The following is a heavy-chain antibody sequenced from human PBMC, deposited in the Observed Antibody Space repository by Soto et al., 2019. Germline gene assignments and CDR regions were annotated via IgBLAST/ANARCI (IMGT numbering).Heavy chain of an antibody. CDR1: GYTFTGFH. Sequence: ASVKVSCKASGYTFTGFHIHWVRQAPGQGLEWMGWINPNGGGRNYAQKFQGWVTMTRDTSISTAYMELSRLKSDDTAVYYCARGSVGPTTDFDYWGQGTLVTVSS. V-gene: IGHV1-2*04. CDR3: ARGSVGPTTDFDY. CDR2: INPNGGGR. D-gene: IGHD1-26*01. J-gene: IGHJ4*02.